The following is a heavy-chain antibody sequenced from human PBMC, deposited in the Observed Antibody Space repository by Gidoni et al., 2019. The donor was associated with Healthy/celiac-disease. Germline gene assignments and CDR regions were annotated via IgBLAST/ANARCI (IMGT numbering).Heavy chain of an antibody. D-gene: IGHD3-22*01. V-gene: IGHV3-23*01. CDR2: ISGSGGST. CDR3: AKEDSSGYYRSNFDY. Sequence: EVQLLESGGGLVQPGGSLRLPCAASGFTSRRSAMIWVRQDPGQGLDWVSAISGSGGSTYYADSVKGRFTISRDNSKNTLYLQMNSLRAEDTAVYYCAKEDSSGYYRSNFDYWGQGTLVTVSS. CDR1: GFTSRRSA. J-gene: IGHJ4*02.